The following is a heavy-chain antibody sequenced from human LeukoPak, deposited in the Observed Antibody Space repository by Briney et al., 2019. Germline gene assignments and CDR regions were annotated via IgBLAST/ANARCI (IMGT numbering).Heavy chain of an antibody. Sequence: PGGSLRLPCAASGFTFSSYSMTWVRQAPGKGLEWLSYISSSSSTIYYADSVKGRFTISRDNAKNSLFLQMNSLRAEDTAVYYCARDEYYDSSGYTSWGQGTLVTVSS. CDR2: ISSSSSTI. J-gene: IGHJ4*02. D-gene: IGHD3-22*01. CDR1: GFTFSSYS. CDR3: ARDEYYDSSGYTS. V-gene: IGHV3-48*01.